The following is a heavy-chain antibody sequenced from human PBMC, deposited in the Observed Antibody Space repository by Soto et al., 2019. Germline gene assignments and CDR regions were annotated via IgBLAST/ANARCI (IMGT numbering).Heavy chain of an antibody. V-gene: IGHV3-48*03. CDR2: ISSGGKTT. D-gene: IGHD3-22*01. Sequence: GWSLRLSCVASGFTFSSFEMNWVRQAPGKGLEWISYISSGGKTTYYADSVKGRFTISRDNAKNSLYLQMSSLRAEDAAVYYCARNYIIYYDGSRAHYSWGRGTLVTVSS. CDR1: GFTFSSFE. CDR3: ARNYIIYYDGSRAHYS. J-gene: IGHJ5*02.